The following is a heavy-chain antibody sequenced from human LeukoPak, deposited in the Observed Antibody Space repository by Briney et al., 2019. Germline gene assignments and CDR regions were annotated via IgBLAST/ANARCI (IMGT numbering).Heavy chain of an antibody. CDR1: GYTFTSYG. CDR2: ISAYNGNT. CDR3: ARDQGSGENYYYYMDV. V-gene: IGHV1-18*01. J-gene: IGHJ6*03. Sequence: ASVKVSCKASGYTFTSYGISWVRQAPGQGLEWMGWISAYNGNTNYAQKFQGRVTITADESTSTAYMELSSLRSEDTAVYYCARDQGSGENYYYYMDVWGKGTTVTISS. D-gene: IGHD3-10*01.